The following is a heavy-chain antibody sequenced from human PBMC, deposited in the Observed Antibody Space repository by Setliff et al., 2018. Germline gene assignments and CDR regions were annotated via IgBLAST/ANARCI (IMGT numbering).Heavy chain of an antibody. CDR1: GYTFSRNY. D-gene: IGHD1-26*01. V-gene: IGHV1-46*01. CDR2: INPSSGRT. CDR3: ARDRWPSGSDY. Sequence: ASVKVSCKAYGYTFSRNYITWVRQAPGRGLEWMGTINPSSGRTSYAQKFQGRVTMTRDTSTSTVYMELSSLRSEDTAVYYCARDRWPSGSDYWGQGTLVTVSS. J-gene: IGHJ4*02.